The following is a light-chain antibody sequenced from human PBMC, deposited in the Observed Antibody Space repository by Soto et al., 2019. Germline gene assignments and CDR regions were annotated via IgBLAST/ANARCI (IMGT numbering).Light chain of an antibody. CDR1: QSISSH. CDR3: QQSYGTART. CDR2: GAS. J-gene: IGKJ2*01. V-gene: IGKV1-39*01. Sequence: DIQMTQSPSSLSASIGDRVTITCRASQSISSHLNWYQHKPGKAPKLLIFGASSLQFGVPARFSGSVSGTDVTLTISGLHPEDVATYYCQQSYGTARTVGQGNRLDVK.